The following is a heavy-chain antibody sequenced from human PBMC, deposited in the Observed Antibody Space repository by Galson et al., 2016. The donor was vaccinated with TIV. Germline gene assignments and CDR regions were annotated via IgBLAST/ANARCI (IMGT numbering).Heavy chain of an antibody. CDR2: INPIFGTA. J-gene: IGHJ6*02. CDR3: VRGMGATTYYQYGMDV. CDR1: GGTFSNFV. Sequence: SVKVSCKASGGTFSNFVISWVRQAPGQGLEWMGSINPIFGTANYAQKFQGRVTITADTSTSTVDMELSSLRSEDTAVYYCVRGMGATTYYQYGMDVWGQGTTVTVSS. D-gene: IGHD1-26*01. V-gene: IGHV1-69*06.